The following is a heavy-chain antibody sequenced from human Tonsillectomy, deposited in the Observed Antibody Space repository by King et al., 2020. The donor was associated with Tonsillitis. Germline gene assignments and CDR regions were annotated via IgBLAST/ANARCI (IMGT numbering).Heavy chain of an antibody. Sequence: EVQLVESGGGLIQPGGSLRLSCAASGFTVSSNYMSWVRQAPGKGLEWVSVIYSGGSTYYADSVKGRFTISRDNSKNTLYLQMNSLRAEDTAVDYCARASTVLGDYYYGMDVWGQGTTVTVSS. D-gene: IGHD4-11*01. V-gene: IGHV3-53*01. CDR2: IYSGGST. CDR3: ARASTVLGDYYYGMDV. J-gene: IGHJ6*02. CDR1: GFTVSSNY.